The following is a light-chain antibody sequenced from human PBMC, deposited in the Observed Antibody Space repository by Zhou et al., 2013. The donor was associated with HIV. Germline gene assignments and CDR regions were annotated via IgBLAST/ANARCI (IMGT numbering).Light chain of an antibody. CDR3: QQRSNWLT. Sequence: IVLTQSPATLSLFPGERATLSCRASQSVSRYLAWYQHKPGQIPRLLIYDASNRASGIPARFSGSGPGTDFTLTISSPEPEDFAVYYCQQRSNWLTFGGGTKVEIK. V-gene: IGKV3-11*01. CDR2: DAS. CDR1: QSVSRY. J-gene: IGKJ4*01.